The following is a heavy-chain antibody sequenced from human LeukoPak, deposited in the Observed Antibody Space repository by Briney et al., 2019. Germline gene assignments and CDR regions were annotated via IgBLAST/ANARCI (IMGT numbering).Heavy chain of an antibody. Sequence: SETLSLTCSVSGGSISSYYWSWIRQPPGKGLEWIGYIYYSGCTNYNTFLKSRVPISVDTSKNQFSLKLSSVTAADTAVYYCARAYYDSSGYYSRWFDPWGQGTLVTVSS. CDR3: ARAYYDSSGYYSRWFDP. CDR2: IYYSGCT. CDR1: GGSISSYY. D-gene: IGHD3-22*01. J-gene: IGHJ5*02. V-gene: IGHV4-59*01.